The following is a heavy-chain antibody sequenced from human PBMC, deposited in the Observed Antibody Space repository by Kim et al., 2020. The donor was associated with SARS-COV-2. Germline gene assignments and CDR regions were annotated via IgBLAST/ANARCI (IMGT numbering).Heavy chain of an antibody. Sequence: AQKFQGRVTITADESTSTAYMELSSLRSEDTAVYYCARAYGDYPFDAFDIWGQGTMVTVSS. V-gene: IGHV1-69*01. CDR3: ARAYGDYPFDAFDI. D-gene: IGHD4-17*01. J-gene: IGHJ3*02.